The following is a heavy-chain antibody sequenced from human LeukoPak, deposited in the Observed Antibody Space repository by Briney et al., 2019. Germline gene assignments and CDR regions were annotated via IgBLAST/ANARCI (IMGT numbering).Heavy chain of an antibody. CDR2: IYPGDSDT. V-gene: IGHV5-51*01. Sequence: GEPLDSSGKGAESSSTSSWIGWARKTPGRGLGWMWIIYPGDSDTRYSPSFQGQVTISADKYVSTAYLQWSSLKASDTAMYYCARLGGSYRAFDIWGQGTMVTVSS. CDR3: ARLGGSYRAFDI. J-gene: IGHJ3*02. D-gene: IGHD1-26*01. CDR1: ESSSTSSW.